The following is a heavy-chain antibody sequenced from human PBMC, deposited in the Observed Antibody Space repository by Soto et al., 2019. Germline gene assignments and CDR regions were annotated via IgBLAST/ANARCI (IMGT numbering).Heavy chain of an antibody. J-gene: IGHJ3*02. Sequence: QVHLVQSGAEVKEPGASVKVSCKASGYTFTSYYIHWVRQAPGQGLEWMGMINPSGGSTNYAQKFQGRVTMTRETATSKVYVELRSLRSEDTAVYYCAREGRYFTSASCKHDAFDIWGQGTMVTVSS. CDR3: AREGRYFTSASCKHDAFDI. CDR1: GYTFTSYY. CDR2: INPSGGST. D-gene: IGHD2-2*01. V-gene: IGHV1-46*01.